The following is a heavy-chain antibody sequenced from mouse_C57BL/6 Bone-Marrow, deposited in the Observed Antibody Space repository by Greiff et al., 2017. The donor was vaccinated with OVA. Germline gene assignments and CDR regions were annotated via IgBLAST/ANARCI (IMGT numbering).Heavy chain of an antibody. CDR2: ISSGGSYT. J-gene: IGHJ3*01. CDR1: GFTFSSYG. Sequence: EVQRVESGGDLVKPGGSLKLSCAASGFTFSSYGMSWVRQTPDKRLEWVATISSGGSYTYYPDSVKGRFTIARDNAKNTLYLQMSSLKSEDTAMYYCARRLYVYGTFAYWGQGTLVTVSA. CDR3: ARRLYVYGTFAY. D-gene: IGHD2-2*01. V-gene: IGHV5-6*01.